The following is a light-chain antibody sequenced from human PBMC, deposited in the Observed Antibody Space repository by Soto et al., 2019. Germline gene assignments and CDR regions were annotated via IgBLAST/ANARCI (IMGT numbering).Light chain of an antibody. CDR2: DAS. J-gene: IGKJ4*01. Sequence: DIQLTQSPSFLSASLGDRVTITCRASQDFSNFLAWYQQKPVRAPTLLMYDASTLQSGVPSRFSGSGSGTEFTLTISSLQPEDFATYYCQQLYSFPLTFGGGTKVDIK. CDR1: QDFSNF. V-gene: IGKV1-9*01. CDR3: QQLYSFPLT.